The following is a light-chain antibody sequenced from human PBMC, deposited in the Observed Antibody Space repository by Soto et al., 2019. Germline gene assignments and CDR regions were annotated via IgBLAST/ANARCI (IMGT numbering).Light chain of an antibody. V-gene: IGKV3-20*01. Sequence: EIVMTQSPATLSVSPGERATLSCRASQSISSNLAWYQQKPGQAPSLLIYRASSRATGIPARFGGSGSGTDFTLTISRLEPEDFAVYYCQQYGSSPAITFGGGTKVDIK. CDR3: QQYGSSPAIT. CDR2: RAS. CDR1: QSISSN. J-gene: IGKJ4*01.